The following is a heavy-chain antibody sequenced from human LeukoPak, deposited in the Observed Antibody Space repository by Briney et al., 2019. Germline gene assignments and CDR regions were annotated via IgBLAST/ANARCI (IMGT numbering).Heavy chain of an antibody. V-gene: IGHV1-8*01. CDR3: ARVAGNCGGDCGCLVY. CDR1: GYTFTTYD. CDR2: MNPNSGNT. D-gene: IGHD2-21*01. J-gene: IGHJ4*02. Sequence: ASVKVSCKASGYTFTTYDINWVRQATGQGLEWMAWMNPNSGNTGYAQKFQGRVTMTRNTSISTAYMELSSLRSEDTAVYYCARVAGNCGGDCGCLVYWGQGTLVTVAS.